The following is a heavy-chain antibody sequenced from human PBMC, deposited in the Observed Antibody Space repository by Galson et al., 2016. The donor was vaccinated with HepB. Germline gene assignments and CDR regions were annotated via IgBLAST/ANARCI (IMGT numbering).Heavy chain of an antibody. J-gene: IGHJ3*02. CDR2: IYFSGTT. CDR1: GGSISTYY. V-gene: IGHV4-59*01. D-gene: IGHD4-23*01. Sequence: ETLSLTCTVSGGSISTYYWSWIRQPPGKGLEWIAYIYFSGTTNYNPSLKSRDTISLDTSKGQFSLKVTSVTAADSAVYYCARSYGGYAFDIWGQGTMVTVSS. CDR3: ARSYGGYAFDI.